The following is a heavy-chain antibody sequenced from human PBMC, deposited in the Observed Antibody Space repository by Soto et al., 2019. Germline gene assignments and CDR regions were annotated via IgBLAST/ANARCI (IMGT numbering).Heavy chain of an antibody. J-gene: IGHJ4*02. CDR1: GFSFTKNA. CDR2: VNAANGNT. CDR3: VRSAVCPFGGLIGPFDS. D-gene: IGHD3-16*02. V-gene: IGHV1-3*05. Sequence: QVQLVQSGAEEKKPGASVTVSCKASGFSFTKNAIHWVRQAPGQRLEWMGWVNAANGNTKYSQKFQGRVTISRDTSASTAHMELTNLRPEDTAVYYCVRSAVCPFGGLIGPFDSWGQGTLVTVPS.